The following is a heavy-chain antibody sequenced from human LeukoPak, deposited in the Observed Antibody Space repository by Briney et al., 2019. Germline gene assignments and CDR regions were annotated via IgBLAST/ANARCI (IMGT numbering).Heavy chain of an antibody. CDR3: ARDRYYDILTGYYATYDY. J-gene: IGHJ4*02. CDR2: INPNSGGT. D-gene: IGHD3-9*01. Sequence: WASVKVSCKASGYTFTGYYMHWVRQAPGQGLEWMGWINPNSGGTNYAQKFQGRVTMTRDTSISTAYMELSRLRSDDTAVYYCARDRYYDILTGYYATYDYWGQGTLVTVSS. CDR1: GYTFTGYY. V-gene: IGHV1-2*02.